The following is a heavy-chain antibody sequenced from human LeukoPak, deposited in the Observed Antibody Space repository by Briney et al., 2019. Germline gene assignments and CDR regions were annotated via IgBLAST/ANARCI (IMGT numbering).Heavy chain of an antibody. CDR1: GFTFSDYY. CDR3: TRDPRVVDV. Sequence: GVSLRLSCTACGFTFSDYYMTWIRQSPGRGLEWLSYISPRDTYINYADSVKGRFTISRDDATNSLYLQLNSLRDEDTAVYYCTRDPRVVDVWGQGTRVTVSS. CDR2: ISPRDTYI. J-gene: IGHJ3*01. V-gene: IGHV3-11*01.